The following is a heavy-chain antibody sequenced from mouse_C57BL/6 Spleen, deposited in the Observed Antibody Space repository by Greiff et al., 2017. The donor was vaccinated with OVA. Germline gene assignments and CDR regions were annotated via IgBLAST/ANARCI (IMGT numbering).Heavy chain of an antibody. V-gene: IGHV1-7*01. CDR3: AADNCDLYYLDY. J-gene: IGHJ2*01. CDR1: GYTFTSYW. D-gene: IGHD4-1*01. Sequence: VQLQESGAELAKPGASVKLSCKASGYTFTSYWMHWVKQRPGQGLEWIGYINPSSGYTKYNQKFKDKATLTADKSSSKAYMQPSNLTYEDSAVEYCAADNCDLYYLDYWGQGTTLTVSS. CDR2: INPSSGYT.